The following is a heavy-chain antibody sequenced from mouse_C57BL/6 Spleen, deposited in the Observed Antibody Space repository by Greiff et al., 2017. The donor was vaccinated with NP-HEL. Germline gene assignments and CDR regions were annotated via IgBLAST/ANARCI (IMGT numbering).Heavy chain of an antibody. CDR3: ARSGYYGTGRYFDY. V-gene: IGHV1-69*01. CDR2: IDPSDSYT. Sequence: VQLQQPGAELVMPGASVKLSCKASGYTFTSYWMHWVKQRPGQGLEWIGEIDPSDSYTNYNQKFKGKSTLTVDKSSSTAYMQLSSLTSEDSAVYYCARSGYYGTGRYFDYWGQGTTLTVSS. J-gene: IGHJ2*01. D-gene: IGHD1-1*01. CDR1: GYTFTSYW.